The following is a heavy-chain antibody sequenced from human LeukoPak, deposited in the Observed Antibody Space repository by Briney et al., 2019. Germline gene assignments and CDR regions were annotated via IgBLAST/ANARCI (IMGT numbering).Heavy chain of an antibody. CDR2: ISAYNGNT. CDR1: GYTFTSYG. V-gene: IGHV1-18*01. J-gene: IGHJ4*02. CDR3: AREVPYDTSRYYQPFDY. D-gene: IGHD3-22*01. Sequence: ASVKVSCKASGYTFTSYGITWVRQAPGQGLEWMGWISAYNGNTNYAQKLQGRVTMTTDTSASTAYMNLRSLRSDDTAVYYCAREVPYDTSRYYQPFDYWGQGTLVTVSS.